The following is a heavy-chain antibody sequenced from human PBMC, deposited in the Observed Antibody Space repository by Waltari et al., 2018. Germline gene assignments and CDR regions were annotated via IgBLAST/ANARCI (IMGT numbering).Heavy chain of an antibody. Sequence: EVQLVESGGGLIQPGGSLRLSCAASGFTVSSNYMSWVRQAPGKGLEWIGQIKSKAANYFTIYAASVKGRFTISRDDSKNSLYLQMNDLKTEDTARYYCADVGITATDSWGPGTVVTVSS. V-gene: IGHV3-72*01. CDR1: GFTVSSNY. J-gene: IGHJ4*02. CDR2: IKSKAANYFT. CDR3: ADVGITATDS. D-gene: IGHD1-26*01.